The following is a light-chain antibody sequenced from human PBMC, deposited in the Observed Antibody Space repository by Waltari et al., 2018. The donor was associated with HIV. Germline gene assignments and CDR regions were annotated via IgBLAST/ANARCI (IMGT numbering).Light chain of an antibody. CDR2: GAS. CDR1: RSLSGH. J-gene: IGKJ2*01. CDR3: QQYINPPYT. V-gene: IGKV3-15*01. Sequence: EILMTQSPLTLSVSPGNTASLSCRASRSLSGHFAWYQQKPGQAPRLLISGASSRATDIPARFSGTWSGTDYTLTISNLQSEDSAVYYCQQYINPPYTFGQGTKVEVK.